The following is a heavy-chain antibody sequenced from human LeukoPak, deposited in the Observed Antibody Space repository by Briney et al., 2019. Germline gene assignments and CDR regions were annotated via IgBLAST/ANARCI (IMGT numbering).Heavy chain of an antibody. J-gene: IGHJ4*02. CDR1: GGSIISGGYY. D-gene: IGHD5-18*01. CDR3: AREDTAMAYFDY. CDR2: IYYSGST. Sequence: SQTLSLTCAVSGGSIISGGYYWSWIRQHPGKGLEWIGYIYYSGSTYYNPSLKSRVTISVDTSKNQFSLKLSSVTAADTAVYYCAREDTAMAYFDYWGQGTLVTVSS. V-gene: IGHV4-31*11.